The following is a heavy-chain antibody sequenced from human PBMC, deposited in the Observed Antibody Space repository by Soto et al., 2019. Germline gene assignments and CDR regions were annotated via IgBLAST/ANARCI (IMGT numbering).Heavy chain of an antibody. V-gene: IGHV1-69*01. CDR1: GGTFSSYA. J-gene: IGHJ4*02. D-gene: IGHD6-13*01. CDR3: ASYVGWSSSTTGEFDY. CDR2: IIPIFGTA. Sequence: QVQLVQSGAEVKKPGSSVKVSCKASGGTFSSYAISWVRQAPGQGLEWMGGIIPIFGTANYAQKIQGRVTITADESTRTASMELSSLRSEDTAVYYCASYVGWSSSTTGEFDYWGQGTLVTVSS.